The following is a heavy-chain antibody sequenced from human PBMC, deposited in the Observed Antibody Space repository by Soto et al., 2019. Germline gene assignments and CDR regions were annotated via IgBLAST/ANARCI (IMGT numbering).Heavy chain of an antibody. Sequence: EVQLLESGGDLVQPGGSLRLSCAASGFTFSTYAMSWVRQAPGKGLEWVSAISGSGSSRYYADSAKGRFTISRDNSKNTLFLQLNNLRAEDTAVYYCAKELLRLGESLERYFDYWGQGTLVTVSS. D-gene: IGHD3-10*01. CDR2: ISGSGSSR. J-gene: IGHJ4*02. CDR3: AKELLRLGESLERYFDY. V-gene: IGHV3-23*01. CDR1: GFTFSTYA.